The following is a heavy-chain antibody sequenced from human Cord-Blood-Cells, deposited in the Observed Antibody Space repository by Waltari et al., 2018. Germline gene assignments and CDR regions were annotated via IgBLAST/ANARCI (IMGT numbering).Heavy chain of an antibody. CDR3: ASPTAAVAGT. J-gene: IGHJ4*02. Sequence: QVQLQQWGAGLLKPSETLSLTCAVYGGSFSGYYWSWIRQPPGKGLEWIGEINHSGSTNDNPSLKSRVTISVDTSKNQFSLKLSSVTAADTAVYYCASPTAAVAGTWGQGTLVTVSS. D-gene: IGHD6-19*01. CDR1: GGSFSGYY. CDR2: INHSGST. V-gene: IGHV4-34*01.